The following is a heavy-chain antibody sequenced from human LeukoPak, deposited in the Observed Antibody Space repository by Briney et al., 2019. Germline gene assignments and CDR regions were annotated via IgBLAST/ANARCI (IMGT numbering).Heavy chain of an antibody. Sequence: GGSLRLSCAASRFTFSSYAMHWVRQAPGKGLEWVAVISYDGSNKYYADSVKGRFTISRDNSKNTLYLQMNSLRAEDTAVYYCARRTFPNDAFDVWGQGTVVTVSS. CDR3: ARRTFPNDAFDV. CDR1: RFTFSSYA. J-gene: IGHJ3*01. CDR2: ISYDGSNK. D-gene: IGHD1-7*01. V-gene: IGHV3-30-3*01.